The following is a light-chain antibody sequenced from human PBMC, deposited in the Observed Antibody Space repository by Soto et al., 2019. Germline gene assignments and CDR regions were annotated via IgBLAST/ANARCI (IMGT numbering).Light chain of an antibody. CDR3: QQYNSYSWT. Sequence: DIQMTQSPSTLSGSVGDRVTITCRASQTISSWLAWYQQKPGKAPKLLIYKASTLKSGVPSRFSGSGSGTEFTLTISSLQPDDFATYYCQQYNSYSWTVGQGTKVDI. V-gene: IGKV1-5*03. CDR1: QTISSW. CDR2: KAS. J-gene: IGKJ1*01.